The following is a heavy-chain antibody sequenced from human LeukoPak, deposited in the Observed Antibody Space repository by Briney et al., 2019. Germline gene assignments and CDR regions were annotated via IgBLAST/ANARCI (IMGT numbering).Heavy chain of an antibody. D-gene: IGHD5-24*01. Sequence: GGSLRLSCAASGFTFSSYGMHWVRQAPGKGLEWVAVISYDGSNKYYADSVTGRFTISRDNSKNTLYLQMNSLRAEDTAVYYCAKQMATFSSLDYWGQGTLATVSS. CDR3: AKQMATFSSLDY. V-gene: IGHV3-30*18. J-gene: IGHJ4*02. CDR1: GFTFSSYG. CDR2: ISYDGSNK.